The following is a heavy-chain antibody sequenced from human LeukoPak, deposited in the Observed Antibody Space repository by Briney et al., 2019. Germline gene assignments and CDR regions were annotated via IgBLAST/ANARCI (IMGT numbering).Heavy chain of an antibody. CDR1: GGSISRYY. D-gene: IGHD3-22*01. CDR2: IYYSGST. CDR3: ARLSGILIRGGYEDY. V-gene: IGHV4-59*08. Sequence: SETLSLTCTVSGGSISRYYWSWIRQPPGKGLEWIGYIYYSGSTNYNPSLKSRVTISVDTSKNQFSLKLSSVTAADTAVYYCARLSGILIRGGYEDYWGQGTLVTVSS. J-gene: IGHJ4*02.